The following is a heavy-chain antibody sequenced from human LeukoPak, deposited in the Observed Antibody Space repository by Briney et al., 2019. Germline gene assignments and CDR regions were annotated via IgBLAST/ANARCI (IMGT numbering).Heavy chain of an antibody. D-gene: IGHD3-10*01. CDR2: ISFDGGTE. V-gene: IGHV3-30-3*01. Sequence: PGGSLRLSCAASGFTFSRTSMHWVRQSPGKGLEWVAVISFDGGTEYYADSVKGRLTVSRDNSKKALYLQMNSLRTEDTAVYFCARGLTAIRGIEYSYYGMDVWGQGTTVTVSS. CDR1: GFTFSRTS. J-gene: IGHJ6*02. CDR3: ARGLTAIRGIEYSYYGMDV.